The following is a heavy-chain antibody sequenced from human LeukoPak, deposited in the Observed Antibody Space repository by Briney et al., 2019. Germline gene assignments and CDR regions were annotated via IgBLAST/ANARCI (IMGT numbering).Heavy chain of an antibody. V-gene: IGHV3-64*01. Sequence: GGSLRLSCAASGFTFSSYAMHWVRQAPGKGLEYVSAISSNGGSTYYANSVKGRFTISRDNSKNTLYLQMGSLRAEDMAVYYCARGPRYSSSSYYFDYWGQGTLVTVPS. CDR2: ISSNGGST. CDR3: ARGPRYSSSSYYFDY. J-gene: IGHJ4*02. D-gene: IGHD6-6*01. CDR1: GFTFSSYA.